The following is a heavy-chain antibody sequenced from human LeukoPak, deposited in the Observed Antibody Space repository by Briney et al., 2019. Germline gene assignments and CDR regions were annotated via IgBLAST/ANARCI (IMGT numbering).Heavy chain of an antibody. V-gene: IGHV4-34*01. CDR3: ARGTTYYYDSSGYYHFDY. D-gene: IGHD3-22*01. J-gene: IGHJ4*02. CDR1: GGSFSGYY. Sequence: SETLSLTCAVYGGSFSGYYWSWIRQPPGKGLAWIGEINHSGSTNYNPSLKSRVTISVDTSKNQFSLKLSSVTAADTAVYYCARGTTYYYDSSGYYHFDYWGQGTLVTVSS. CDR2: INHSGST.